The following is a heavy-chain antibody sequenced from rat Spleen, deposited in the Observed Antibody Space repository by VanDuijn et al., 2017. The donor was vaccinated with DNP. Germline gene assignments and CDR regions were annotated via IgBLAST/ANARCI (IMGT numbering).Heavy chain of an antibody. CDR2: INYSGIS. V-gene: IGHV3-1*01. D-gene: IGHD1-12*02. CDR3: ASYYYDGYYAMDA. J-gene: IGHJ4*01. Sequence: EVQLQESGPGLVKPSQSLSLTCSVTGYSITSSYRWNWIRKFPGNKMEWIGHINYSGISSYNPSLKSRISITRDISKNQFFLQLNSVTTEDTATYYCASYYYDGYYAMDAWGQGTSVTVSS. CDR1: GYSITSSY.